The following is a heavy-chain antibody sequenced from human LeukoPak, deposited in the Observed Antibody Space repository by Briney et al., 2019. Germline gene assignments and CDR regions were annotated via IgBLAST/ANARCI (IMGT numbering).Heavy chain of an antibody. D-gene: IGHD4-17*01. Sequence: PGGSLRLSCAASGFTFSTYSMNWVRQAPGKGLVWVSGINSDGSITTYADSVKGRFTISRDNAKNTMYLQMNSLRAEDTAVYYCARGFSTGTTDWGQGTLVTVSS. V-gene: IGHV3-74*01. CDR3: ARGFSTGTTD. CDR1: GFTFSTYS. CDR2: INSDGSIT. J-gene: IGHJ4*02.